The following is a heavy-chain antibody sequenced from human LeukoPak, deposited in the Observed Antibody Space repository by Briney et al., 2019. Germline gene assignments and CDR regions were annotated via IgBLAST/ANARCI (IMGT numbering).Heavy chain of an antibody. D-gene: IGHD4-17*01. CDR1: GVTFSSYS. J-gene: IGHJ3*02. CDR2: ISSSSSTI. V-gene: IGHV3-48*01. Sequence: GGSLRLSCAASGVTFSSYSMNWVRQGPGKGLEWVSYISSSSSTIYYADSVKGRFTISRDNAKNSLYLQMNSLRAEDTAVYYCARDTGDYNAFDIWGQGTMVTVSS. CDR3: ARDTGDYNAFDI.